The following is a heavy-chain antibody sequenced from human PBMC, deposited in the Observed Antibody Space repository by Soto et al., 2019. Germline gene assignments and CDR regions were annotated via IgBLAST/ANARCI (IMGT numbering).Heavy chain of an antibody. J-gene: IGHJ3*02. CDR3: ARNDYIWGSYRAADAFDI. Sequence: SETLSLTCTVSGGSISSYYWSWIRQPPGKGLEWIGYIYYSGSTNYNPSLKSRVTISVDTSKNQFSLKLSSVTAADTAVYYCARNDYIWGSYRAADAFDIWGQGTMVTVSS. CDR2: IYYSGST. D-gene: IGHD3-16*02. CDR1: GGSISSYY. V-gene: IGHV4-59*08.